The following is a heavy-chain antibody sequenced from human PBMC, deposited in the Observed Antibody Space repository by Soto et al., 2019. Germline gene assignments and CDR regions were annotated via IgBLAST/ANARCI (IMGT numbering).Heavy chain of an antibody. CDR3: ARPHGSGSPLFDY. Sequence: PSETVSLTCTVSGGSVSSSSCYWGWIRQPPGKGLEWIGSIYYSGSTYYNPSLKSRVTISVDTSKNQFSLKLSSVTAADTAVYYCARPHGSGSPLFDYWGQGTLVTVSS. CDR2: IYYSGST. V-gene: IGHV4-39*01. D-gene: IGHD3-10*01. CDR1: GGSVSSSSCY. J-gene: IGHJ4*02.